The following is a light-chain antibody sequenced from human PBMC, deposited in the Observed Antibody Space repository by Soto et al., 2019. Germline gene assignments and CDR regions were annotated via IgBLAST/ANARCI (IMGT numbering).Light chain of an antibody. CDR1: QSVGSS. Sequence: EIVLTQSPATLSLSPGERATLSCRASQSVGSSLAWYQQKPGQAPRLLIYDASNRATGIPARFSGSGSGTDFTLTISSLEPEDFAVYYSQQRSNWPLTFGGGTKVEIK. J-gene: IGKJ4*01. CDR2: DAS. CDR3: QQRSNWPLT. V-gene: IGKV3-11*01.